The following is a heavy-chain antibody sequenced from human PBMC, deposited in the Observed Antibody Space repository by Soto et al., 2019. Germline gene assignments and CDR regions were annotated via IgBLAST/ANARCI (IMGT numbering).Heavy chain of an antibody. CDR3: ARVAEMGTVTKGYYYSIDD. V-gene: IGHV1-69*04. J-gene: IGHJ6*03. CDR1: GYNFSNHT. D-gene: IGHD1-1*01. CDR2: IIPILGVA. Sequence: QVQLVQSGAEVKKPGSSVKVACKASGYNFSNHTISLVRPAPGKGLEWMGRIIPILGVANYAQKFQGRVTSTADKTTSTAYMALSRLRSAETAVYYGARVAEMGTVTKGYYYSIDDWGKGTTFTVSS.